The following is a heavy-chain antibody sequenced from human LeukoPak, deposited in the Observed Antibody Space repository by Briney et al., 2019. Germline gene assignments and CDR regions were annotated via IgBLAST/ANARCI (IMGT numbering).Heavy chain of an antibody. V-gene: IGHV3-53*01. CDR2: IYSGGDT. J-gene: IGHJ4*01. Sequence: GSLRLSCAASGFVVRNNHMGWVRQAPGKGLEWVSLIYSGGDTSYADSVRGRFTISRDRSRNTLYLQMKSLRAEDTAVYYCARALHSYGLSYYFDFWGQGTLLTVSS. D-gene: IGHD5-18*01. CDR1: GFVVRNNH. CDR3: ARALHSYGLSYYFDF.